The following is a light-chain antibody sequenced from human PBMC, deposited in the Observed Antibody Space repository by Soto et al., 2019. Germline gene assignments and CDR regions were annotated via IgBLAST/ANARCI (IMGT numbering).Light chain of an antibody. CDR3: QQANSFPLT. CDR1: QTVTTY. V-gene: IGKV3-11*01. Sequence: EIVLTQSPATLSLSPGERATLSCRASQTVTTYLAWYQQKPGQTPRLLIYGASERATGIPARFSGSGSGTDFTLTISSLEPEDFGTYYCQQANSFPLTFGPGTKVDMK. J-gene: IGKJ3*01. CDR2: GAS.